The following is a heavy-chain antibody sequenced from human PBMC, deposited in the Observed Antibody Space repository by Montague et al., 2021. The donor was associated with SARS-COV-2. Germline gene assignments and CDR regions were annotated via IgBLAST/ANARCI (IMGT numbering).Heavy chain of an antibody. V-gene: IGHV4-34*01. CDR3: ARGITVTNLFYYYYGMDV. J-gene: IGHJ6*02. CDR1: GGSFSGYY. CDR2: INHSGST. Sequence: SETLSLTCAVYGGSFSGYYWSWIRQPPGKGLEWIGEINHSGSTNYNPSLKSRVTISVDTSKNQFSLKLSSVTAADTVVYYCARGITVTNLFYYYYGMDVWGQGTTVTVSS. D-gene: IGHD4-11*01.